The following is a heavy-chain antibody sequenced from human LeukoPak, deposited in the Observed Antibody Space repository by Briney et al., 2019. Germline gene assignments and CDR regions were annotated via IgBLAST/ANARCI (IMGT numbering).Heavy chain of an antibody. Sequence: TGGSLRLSCAASGFTFTSYNINWVRQAPGKGLEWVSSISSSSTYIYYADPVKGRFTISRDNAKNSLYLQMNSLRAEDTAVYYCARDYSSSWYYFDYWGRGTLVTVSS. J-gene: IGHJ4*02. CDR2: ISSSSTYI. CDR3: ARDYSSSWYYFDY. V-gene: IGHV3-21*01. D-gene: IGHD6-13*01. CDR1: GFTFTSYN.